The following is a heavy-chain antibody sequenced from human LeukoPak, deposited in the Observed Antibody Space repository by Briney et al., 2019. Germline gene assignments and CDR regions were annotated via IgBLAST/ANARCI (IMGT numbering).Heavy chain of an antibody. CDR2: INHSGST. CDR1: GGSFSGYY. J-gene: IGHJ4*02. CDR3: ARTSFLWAAAGSFDY. Sequence: SETLSLTCAVYGGSFSGYYWSWIRQPPGKGLEWIGEINHSGSTNYNPSLKSRVTISVDTSKNQFSLKLSSATAADTAVYYCARTSFLWAAAGSFDYWGQGTLVTVSS. D-gene: IGHD6-13*01. V-gene: IGHV4-34*01.